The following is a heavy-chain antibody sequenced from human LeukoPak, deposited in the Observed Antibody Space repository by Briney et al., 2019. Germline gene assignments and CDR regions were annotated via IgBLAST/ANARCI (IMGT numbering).Heavy chain of an antibody. V-gene: IGHV3-15*05. D-gene: IGHD1-26*01. CDR3: TTVIMGAPKDDY. Sequence: GGSLRLSCAASGFTFSIYGMHWVRQAPGKGLEWVSRFRSKTDGGTIDYAAPVKGRFTISRDDSRNTLYLQMNSLKTEDTAVYYCTTVIMGAPKDDYWGQGTLVTVSS. CDR1: GFTFSIYG. J-gene: IGHJ4*02. CDR2: FRSKTDGGTI.